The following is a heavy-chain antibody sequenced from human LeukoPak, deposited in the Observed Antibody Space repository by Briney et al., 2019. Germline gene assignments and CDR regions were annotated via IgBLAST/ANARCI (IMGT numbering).Heavy chain of an antibody. CDR1: GFTFSSYA. J-gene: IGHJ4*02. CDR2: ISGSGGST. Sequence: GGSLRLSCAASGFTFSSYAMSWVRQAPGKGLEWVSAISGSGGSTYYADSVKGRFTISRDNSKNTLYLQMNSLRAEDTAVYYCAKTYSRESGYDFFFHYWGQGTRVTISS. D-gene: IGHD5-12*01. CDR3: AKTYSRESGYDFFFHY. V-gene: IGHV3-23*01.